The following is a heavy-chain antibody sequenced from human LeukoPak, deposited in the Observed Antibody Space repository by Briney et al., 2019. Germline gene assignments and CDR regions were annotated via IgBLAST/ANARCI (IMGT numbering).Heavy chain of an antibody. CDR3: ATRYYYGSGTPP. J-gene: IGHJ5*02. V-gene: IGHV3-11*01. D-gene: IGHD3-10*01. CDR1: GFTFSDYH. CDR2: ISSSGGTI. Sequence: GGSLRLSCAASGFTFSDYHMSWIRQAPGKGLEWVSYISSSGGTISFADSVKGRFTISRDNAKNSLYLQMNSLRAEDTAVYYCATRYYYGSGTPPWGQGTLVTVSS.